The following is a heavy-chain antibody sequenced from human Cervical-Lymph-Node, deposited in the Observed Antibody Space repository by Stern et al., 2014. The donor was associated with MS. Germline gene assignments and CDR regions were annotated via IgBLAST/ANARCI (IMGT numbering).Heavy chain of an antibody. Sequence: QLQLQESGPGLVKPSQTLSLTCTVSGGSIISGDYYWTWIRQLPGKGLEWIGYIFYSGTTYYNPSLKSRVTISVDTSGNQFSLKLRSVTAADTAVYFCARDPITLIRGIDSVTYYYYGVDVWGQGTTVTVSS. CDR1: GGSIISGDYY. CDR2: IFYSGTT. V-gene: IGHV4-31*03. J-gene: IGHJ6*02. CDR3: ARDPITLIRGIDSVTYYYYGVDV. D-gene: IGHD3-10*01.